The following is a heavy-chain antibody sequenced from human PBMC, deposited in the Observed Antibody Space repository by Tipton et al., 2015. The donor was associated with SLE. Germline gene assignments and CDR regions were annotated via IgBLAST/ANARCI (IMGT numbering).Heavy chain of an antibody. D-gene: IGHD6-6*01. CDR3: ARGDSSSSAAYSYYYMDV. CDR2: IRYNGDT. CDR1: GFTFSNYG. V-gene: IGHV3-30*02. J-gene: IGHJ6*03. Sequence: LRLSCAASGFTFSNYGMQWVRQAPGKGLEWVAFIRYNGDTYYPDSVKGRFTISRDNSNNTLYLQMNSLRAEDTAVYYCARGDSSSSAAYSYYYMDVWGKGTTVTVSS.